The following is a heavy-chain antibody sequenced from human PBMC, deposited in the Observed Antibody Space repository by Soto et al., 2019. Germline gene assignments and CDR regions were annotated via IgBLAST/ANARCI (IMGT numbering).Heavy chain of an antibody. D-gene: IGHD1-1*01. CDR3: ANEGGTRESTLRSRYAY. CDR1: GVTFRSYG. J-gene: IGHJ4*02. CDR2: IASDGSVE. V-gene: IGHV3-30*18. Sequence: QVQLVESGGGVGQPGSSLRLSCAVSGVTFRSYGMHWVRQAPGKGLEWVAVIASDGSVEYYADSVKVLFTISRDNPKNMLYLQMNSLRVDDTAVYYCANEGGTRESTLRSRYAYWGQGTLVTVSS.